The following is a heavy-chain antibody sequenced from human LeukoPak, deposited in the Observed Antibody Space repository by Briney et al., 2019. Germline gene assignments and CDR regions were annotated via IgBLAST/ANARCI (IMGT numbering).Heavy chain of an antibody. Sequence: PSETLSLTCTVSGDSIRSASYYWAWIRQPPGKGLEWIGTTYYSGTISYNSSLKSRVTISVDTSKNQVSLTVTSVTAADTAMFYCARLMAYPNAFDFWGQGTMVTVSS. CDR1: GDSIRSASYY. D-gene: IGHD2-21*01. CDR3: ARLMAYPNAFDF. J-gene: IGHJ3*01. CDR2: TYYSGTI. V-gene: IGHV4-39*01.